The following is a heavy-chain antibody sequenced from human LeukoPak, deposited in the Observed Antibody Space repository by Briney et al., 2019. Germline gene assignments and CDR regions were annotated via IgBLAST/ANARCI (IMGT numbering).Heavy chain of an antibody. V-gene: IGHV3-21*01. CDR3: ARDIRYFTWVDAFDI. Sequence: GGSLRLSCAASGFTLSSYSMNWVRQAPGKGLEWVSSISSSSSYIYYADSVKGRFTISRDNAKNSLYLQMNSLRAEDTAVYYCARDIRYFTWVDAFDIWGQGTMVTVSS. J-gene: IGHJ3*02. CDR1: GFTLSSYS. D-gene: IGHD3-9*01. CDR2: ISSSSSYI.